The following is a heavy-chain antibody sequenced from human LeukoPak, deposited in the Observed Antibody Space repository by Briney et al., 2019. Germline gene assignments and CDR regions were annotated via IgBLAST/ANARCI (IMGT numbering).Heavy chain of an antibody. CDR2: IYYSGST. V-gene: IGHV4-61*01. D-gene: IGHD3-16*01. Sequence: SETLSLTCTVSGGSISSTSYYWGWIRQPPGKGLEWIGYIYYSGSTSYNPSLKSRVTISVDTSKNQFSLKLRSVTAADTAVYYCARETSQKGAHYMDVWGKGTTVTISS. J-gene: IGHJ6*03. CDR1: GGSISSTSYY. CDR3: ARETSQKGAHYMDV.